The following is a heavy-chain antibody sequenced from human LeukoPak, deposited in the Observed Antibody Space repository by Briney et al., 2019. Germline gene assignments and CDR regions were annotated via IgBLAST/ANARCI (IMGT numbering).Heavy chain of an antibody. V-gene: IGHV1-24*01. Sequence: ASVKVSCKVSGYTLTELSMHWVRQAPGKGLEWMGGFDPEDGETIYAQKFQGRVTMTEDTSTDTAYMELSSLRSEDTAVYYCATSAGCGYSYGSAPYFDYWGQGTLVTVSS. CDR3: ATSAGCGYSYGSAPYFDY. D-gene: IGHD5-18*01. J-gene: IGHJ4*02. CDR2: FDPEDGET. CDR1: GYTLTELS.